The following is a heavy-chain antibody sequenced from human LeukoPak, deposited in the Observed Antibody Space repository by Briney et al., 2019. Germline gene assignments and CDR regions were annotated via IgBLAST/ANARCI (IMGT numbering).Heavy chain of an antibody. CDR2: ISTKSGNK. J-gene: IGHJ3*02. Sequence: SVHVSFKASVYTFTSNGISWVRQAPGQGLEWMAWISTKSGNKKYAQKFQGRVTMTTDTSTTTAYMEMRGLRSDDSAVYYCARDKDHGFDIWGQGTVVTVSS. CDR3: ARDKDHGFDI. CDR1: VYTFTSNG. V-gene: IGHV1-18*01.